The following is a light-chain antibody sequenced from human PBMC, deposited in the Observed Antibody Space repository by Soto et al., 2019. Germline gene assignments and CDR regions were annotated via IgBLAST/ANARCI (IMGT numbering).Light chain of an antibody. J-gene: IGLJ3*02. Sequence: QLVLTQSPSASASLGASVKLTCTLSSGHSSYAIAWHQQQPEKGPRYLMKLNSDGSHSKGDGIPDRFSGSSSGAERYLTIPSLQSEDEADYSCQTWGTGFWVFGGGTKVTVL. CDR3: QTWGTGFWV. CDR2: LNSDGSH. V-gene: IGLV4-69*01. CDR1: SGHSSYA.